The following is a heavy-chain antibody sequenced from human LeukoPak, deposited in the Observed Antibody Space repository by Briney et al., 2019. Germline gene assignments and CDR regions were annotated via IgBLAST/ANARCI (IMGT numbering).Heavy chain of an antibody. V-gene: IGHV3-21*01. CDR1: GFTFSGYS. CDR2: ISSSSTYI. J-gene: IGHJ4*02. Sequence: GGSLRLSCAASGFTFSGYSMNWVRQAPGKGLEWVSSISSSSTYIYYADSVKGRFTISRDNAKNSPYLQMNSLRAEDTAVYYCARDVGYCTSTSCQLHYFDYWGQGTLVTVSS. CDR3: ARDVGYCTSTSCQLHYFDY. D-gene: IGHD2-2*01.